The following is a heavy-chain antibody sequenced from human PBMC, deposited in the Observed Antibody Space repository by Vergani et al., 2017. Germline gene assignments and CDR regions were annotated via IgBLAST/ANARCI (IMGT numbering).Heavy chain of an antibody. D-gene: IGHD6-13*01. CDR2: IYYSGST. CDR3: AGDSHSWQRADY. Sequence: QVQLQESGPGLVKPSETLSLTCTVSGGSISSYYWSWIRQPPGKGLEWIGYIYYSGSTNYNPSLKSRVTISVDTSKNQFSLKLSSVTAADTAVYYCAGDSHSWQRADYWGQGTLVTVSS. CDR1: GGSISSYY. J-gene: IGHJ4*02. V-gene: IGHV4-59*01.